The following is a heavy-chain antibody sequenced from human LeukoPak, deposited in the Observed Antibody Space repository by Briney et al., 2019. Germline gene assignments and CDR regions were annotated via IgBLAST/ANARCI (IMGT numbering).Heavy chain of an antibody. CDR1: GFTFSSYA. Sequence: GGSLRLSCAASGFTFSSYAMSWVRQAPWKGLEWVSAISGSGGSTYYVGSVKGRFTISRDNSKETLYLHMNNLGVEDTAVYYCAKDVEYYSPSCDYWGQGTLVTVSS. D-gene: IGHD3-10*01. CDR2: ISGSGGST. J-gene: IGHJ4*02. V-gene: IGHV3-23*01. CDR3: AKDVEYYSPSCDY.